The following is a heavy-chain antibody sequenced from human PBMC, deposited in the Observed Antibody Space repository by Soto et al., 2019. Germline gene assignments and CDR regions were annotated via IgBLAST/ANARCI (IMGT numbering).Heavy chain of an antibody. V-gene: IGHV4-61*05. J-gene: IGHJ5*02. D-gene: IGHD6-13*01. CDR2: IYYSGST. CDR3: ARLKIAAVNNWFDP. Sequence: SETLSLTCTVSGGSISSSSYYWGWIRQPPGKGLEWIGYIYYSGSTNYNPSLKSRVTISVDTSKNQFSLKLSSVTAADTAVYYCARLKIAAVNNWFDPWGQGTLVTVSS. CDR1: GGSISSSSYY.